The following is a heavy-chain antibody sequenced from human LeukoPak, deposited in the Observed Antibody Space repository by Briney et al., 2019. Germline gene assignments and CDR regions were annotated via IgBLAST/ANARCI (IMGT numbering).Heavy chain of an antibody. V-gene: IGHV3-11*05. Sequence: GGSLRLSCAASGFTFSDYYMSYIRQAPGKGLEWVSYISTTSTYTDYADSVRGRFTISRDNAKNLLYLQMNSLRPEDTAVYYCARDWYCSSSVCYTDRNWFDPWGQGTLVTVSS. CDR1: GFTFSDYY. J-gene: IGHJ5*02. D-gene: IGHD2-2*02. CDR2: ISTTSTYT. CDR3: ARDWYCSSSVCYTDRNWFDP.